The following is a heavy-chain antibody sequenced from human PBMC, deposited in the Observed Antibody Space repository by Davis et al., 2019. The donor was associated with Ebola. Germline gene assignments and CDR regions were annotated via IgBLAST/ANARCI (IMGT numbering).Heavy chain of an antibody. J-gene: IGHJ6*04. Sequence: SETLSLTCAVYGGSFSGYYWSWIRQPPGKGLEWIGEINHSGSTNYNPSLKSRVTISVDTSKNQFSLKLSSVTAADTAVYYCARGDYDILAWGYYYYGMDVWGKGTTVTVSS. V-gene: IGHV4-34*01. CDR2: INHSGST. CDR3: ARGDYDILAWGYYYYGMDV. D-gene: IGHD3-9*01. CDR1: GGSFSGYY.